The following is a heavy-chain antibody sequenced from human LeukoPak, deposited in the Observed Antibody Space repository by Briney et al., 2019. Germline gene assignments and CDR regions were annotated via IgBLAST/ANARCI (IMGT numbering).Heavy chain of an antibody. V-gene: IGHV3-21*01. Sequence: GGSLRLSCAASGFTFSRYSMNWVRQAPGKGLEWVSSVSTSSNNIYYADSVKGRFTISRDNAKNSLYLQMNSLRAEDTAVYYCARDSGSYRRYFDYWGQGTLVTVSS. CDR2: VSTSSNNI. CDR1: GFTFSRYS. CDR3: ARDSGSYRRYFDY. D-gene: IGHD1-26*01. J-gene: IGHJ4*02.